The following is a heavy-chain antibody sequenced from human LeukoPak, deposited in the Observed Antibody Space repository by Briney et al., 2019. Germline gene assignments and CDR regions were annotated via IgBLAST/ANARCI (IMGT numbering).Heavy chain of an antibody. Sequence: PGGSLRLSCAASGFTFSSYRMYWGRDAPGEGRGWVSRINSDGSSTTYADSVKGRFTISRDNAKNTLYLQMNSLRDEDTAVYFCARAQAGTSWLDPGGREPWSPSPQ. D-gene: IGHD1-14*01. CDR3: ARAQAGTSWLDP. CDR2: INSDGSST. J-gene: IGHJ5*02. CDR1: GFTFSSYR. V-gene: IGHV3-74*01.